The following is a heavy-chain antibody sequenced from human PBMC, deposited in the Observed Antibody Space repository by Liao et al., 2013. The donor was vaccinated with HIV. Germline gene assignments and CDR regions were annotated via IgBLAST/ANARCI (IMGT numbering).Heavy chain of an antibody. CDR3: VRLPDPLRTTLIAAGGLCMS. J-gene: IGHJ3*01. V-gene: IGHV4-39*07. Sequence: QLHLQESGPGLAKPSETLSLTCTVSGGSVSGGAHLWGWIRQSPGKGLEWIGHVYHGGATYYTPSLRGRVSILVDPSKNDVSLTLKSVTAADTAVFYCVRLPDPLRTTLIAAGGLCMSGGPGTLVTVSS. CDR2: VYHGGAT. CDR1: GGSVSGGAHL. D-gene: IGHD6-13*01.